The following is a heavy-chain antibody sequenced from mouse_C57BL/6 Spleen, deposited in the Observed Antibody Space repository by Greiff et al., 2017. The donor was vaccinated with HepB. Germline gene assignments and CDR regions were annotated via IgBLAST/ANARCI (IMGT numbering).Heavy chain of an antibody. D-gene: IGHD1-1*01. CDR2: IYPRSGNT. V-gene: IGHV1-81*01. CDR1: GYTFTSYG. CDR3: ARGRFITTAFYAMDY. J-gene: IGHJ4*01. Sequence: QVHVKQSGAELARPGASVKLSCKASGYTFTSYGISWVKQRTGQGLEWIGEIYPRSGNTYYNEKFKGKATLTADKSSSTAYMELRSLTSEDSAVYFCARGRFITTAFYAMDYWGQGTSVTVSS.